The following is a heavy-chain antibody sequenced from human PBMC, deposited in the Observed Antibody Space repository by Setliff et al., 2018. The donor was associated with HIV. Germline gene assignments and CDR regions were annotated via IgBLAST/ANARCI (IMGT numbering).Heavy chain of an antibody. J-gene: IGHJ4*02. CDR1: GGSISSTNYF. CDR3: VNPSGAMGDFDS. V-gene: IGHV4-39*01. D-gene: IGHD3-16*01. CDR2: IYYHGST. Sequence: PSETLSLTCTVSGGSISSTNYFWGWIRQPPGKGLEWIGTIYYHGSTYYNPSLKSRVTISIDTSKSQFSLQLTSVTAADTAVYYCVNPSGAMGDFDSWGQGTLVTVSS.